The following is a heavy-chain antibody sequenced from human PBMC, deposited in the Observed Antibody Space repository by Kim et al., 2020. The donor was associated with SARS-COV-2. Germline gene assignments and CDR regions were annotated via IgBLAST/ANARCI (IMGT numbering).Heavy chain of an antibody. Sequence: GGSLRLSCAASGFTFSSYSMNWVRQAPGKGLEWVSYISSSSSTIYYADSVKGRFTISRDNAKNSLYLQMNSLRDEDTAVYYCARDYYDSSGYSHDGYWGQGTLVTVSS. CDR1: GFTFSSYS. D-gene: IGHD3-22*01. V-gene: IGHV3-48*02. CDR2: ISSSSSTI. CDR3: ARDYYDSSGYSHDGY. J-gene: IGHJ4*02.